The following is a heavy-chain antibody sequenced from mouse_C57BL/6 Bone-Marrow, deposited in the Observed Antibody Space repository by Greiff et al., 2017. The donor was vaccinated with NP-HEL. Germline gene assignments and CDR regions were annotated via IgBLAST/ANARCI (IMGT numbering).Heavy chain of an antibody. CDR1: GYTFTSYW. CDR2: IDPSDSET. J-gene: IGHJ3*01. D-gene: IGHD2-5*01. CDR3: ARDHYSNYGFAY. V-gene: IGHV1-52*01. Sequence: QVQLKQPGAELVRPGSSVKLSCKASGYTFTSYWMHWVKQRPIQGLEWIGNIDPSDSETHYNQKFKDKATLTVDKSSSTAYMQLSSLTSEDSAVYYCARDHYSNYGFAYWGQGTLVTVSA.